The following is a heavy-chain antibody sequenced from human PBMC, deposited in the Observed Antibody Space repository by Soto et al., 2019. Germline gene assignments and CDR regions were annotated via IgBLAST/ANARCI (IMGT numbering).Heavy chain of an antibody. V-gene: IGHV1-18*01. CDR3: ARGRYGDY. J-gene: IGHJ4*02. CDR2: ISAHNGNT. Sequence: QVHLVQSGAEVKKPGASVKVSCKGSGYIFTTYGITWVRQAPGQGLEWMGWISAHNGNTNYAQKLQGRVTVTRDTSTSTAYMELRNLRSDDPAVYYCARGRYGDYGGQGALVTVSS. D-gene: IGHD1-1*01. CDR1: GYIFTTYG.